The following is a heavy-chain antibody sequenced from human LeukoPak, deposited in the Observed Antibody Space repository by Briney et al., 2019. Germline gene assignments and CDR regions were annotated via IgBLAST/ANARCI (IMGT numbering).Heavy chain of an antibody. J-gene: IGHJ4*02. CDR2: INHSGST. V-gene: IGHV4-34*01. D-gene: IGHD6-13*01. Sequence: SETLSLTCTVSGGSISGYYWSWIRQPPGKGLEWIGEINHSGSTNYNPSLKSRVTISVDTSKNQFSLKLSSVTAADTAVYYCARETERYSSSWYTDNYFDYWGQGTLVTVSS. CDR3: ARETERYSSSWYTDNYFDY. CDR1: GGSISGYY.